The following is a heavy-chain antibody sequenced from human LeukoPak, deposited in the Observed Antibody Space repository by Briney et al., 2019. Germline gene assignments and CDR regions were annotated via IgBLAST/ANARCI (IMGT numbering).Heavy chain of an antibody. V-gene: IGHV3-23*01. CDR1: GITLSNYG. J-gene: IGHJ6*03. CDR2: ISERGGST. Sequence: GGSLRLSCVVSGITLSNYGMSWVRQAPGKGLEWVSGISERGGSTNYADSVKGRFIISRDTSKNTVYLQMNSLRAEDTAVYYCAKTLVVPAGYYYYMDVWGKGTTVTVSS. D-gene: IGHD2-2*01. CDR3: AKTLVVPAGYYYYMDV.